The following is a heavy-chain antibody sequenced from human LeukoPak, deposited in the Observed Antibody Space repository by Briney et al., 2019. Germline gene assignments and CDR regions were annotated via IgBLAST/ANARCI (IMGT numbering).Heavy chain of an antibody. CDR3: ARDGSGSYYYYYGMDV. Sequence: SETLSLTCTVSGGSISSYYWSWIRQPAGKGLEWIGRIYTSGSTNYNPSLKSRVTMSVDTSKNQFSLKLSSVTAADTAAYYCARDGSGSYYYYYGMDVWGQGTTVTVSS. J-gene: IGHJ6*02. V-gene: IGHV4-4*07. CDR2: IYTSGST. D-gene: IGHD1-26*01. CDR1: GGSISSYY.